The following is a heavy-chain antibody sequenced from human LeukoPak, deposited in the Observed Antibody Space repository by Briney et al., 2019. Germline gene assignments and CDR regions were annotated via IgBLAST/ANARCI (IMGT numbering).Heavy chain of an antibody. D-gene: IGHD2-15*01. Sequence: SETLSLTCTVSGGSISSSSYYWGWIRQPPGKGLEWIGSIYYSGSTYYNPSLKSRVTISVDTSKNQFSLKLSSVTAADTAVYYCARQALGYCSGGSCRTRYFDYWGQGTLATVSS. J-gene: IGHJ4*02. V-gene: IGHV4-39*01. CDR1: GGSISSSSYY. CDR3: ARQALGYCSGGSCRTRYFDY. CDR2: IYYSGST.